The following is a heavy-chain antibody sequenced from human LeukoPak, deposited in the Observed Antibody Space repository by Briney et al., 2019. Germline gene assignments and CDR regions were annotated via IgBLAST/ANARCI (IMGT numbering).Heavy chain of an antibody. V-gene: IGHV4-34*01. CDR1: GGSFSGYY. CDR2: INHSGST. J-gene: IGHJ4*02. D-gene: IGHD1-26*01. CDR3: ARGRDSGI. Sequence: SETLSLTCAVYGGSFSGYYLSWIRQPPGKGLEWIGEINHSGSTNYNPSLKSRVTISVDTSKNQFSLKLSSVTAADTAVYYCARGRDSGIWGQGTLVTVSS.